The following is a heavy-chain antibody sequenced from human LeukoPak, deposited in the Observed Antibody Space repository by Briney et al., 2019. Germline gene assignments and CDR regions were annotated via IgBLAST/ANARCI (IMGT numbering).Heavy chain of an antibody. CDR2: IWYDGSNK. CDR1: GFTFSSYG. J-gene: IGHJ4*02. D-gene: IGHD4-17*01. CDR3: AKDSGDSTHFDY. Sequence: GRSLRLSCAASGFTFSSYGMHWVRQAPGKGLEWVAVIWYDGSNKYYADSVKGRFTISRDNSKNTLYLQMNSLRAEDTAVYYCAKDSGDSTHFDYWGQGTLVTVSS. V-gene: IGHV3-33*06.